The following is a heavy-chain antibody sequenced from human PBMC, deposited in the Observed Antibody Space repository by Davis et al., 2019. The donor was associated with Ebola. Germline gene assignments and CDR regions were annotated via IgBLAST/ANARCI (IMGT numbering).Heavy chain of an antibody. CDR1: GFTVSSNY. CDR2: ISSSGSTI. D-gene: IGHD3-3*01. CDR3: ARSVRFLEWLSRGYYYYGMDV. Sequence: GESLKISCAASGFTVSSNYMSWIRQAPGKGLEWVSYISSSGSTIYYADSVKGRFTISRDNAKNSLYLQMNSLRAEDTAVYYCARSVRFLEWLSRGYYYYGMDVWGQGTTVTVSS. V-gene: IGHV3-11*01. J-gene: IGHJ6*02.